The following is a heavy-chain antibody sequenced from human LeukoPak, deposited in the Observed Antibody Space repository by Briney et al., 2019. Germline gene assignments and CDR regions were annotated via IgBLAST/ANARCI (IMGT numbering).Heavy chain of an antibody. CDR3: ARDPLTQIIMTTVTSAGYFDY. V-gene: IGHV1-18*01. Sequence: ASLKASRKPSSYTLTSYAISWVRPAPEQGRGWMGWNSTYNGKTNYAQKLQGRVNMTTDTSTSTAYMELRSLRSDDTAVYYCARDPLTQIIMTTVTSAGYFDYWGQGTLVTVSS. D-gene: IGHD4-11*01. J-gene: IGHJ4*02. CDR2: NSTYNGKT. CDR1: SYTLTSYA.